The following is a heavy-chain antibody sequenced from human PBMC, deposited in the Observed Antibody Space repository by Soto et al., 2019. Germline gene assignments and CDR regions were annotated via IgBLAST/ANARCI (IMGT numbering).Heavy chain of an antibody. CDR3: VKDGSSGWPYYYGMDV. CDR1: GFTFSSYG. Sequence: GGSLRLSCAASGFTFSSYGMHWVRQAPGKGLEWVAVISYDGSNKYYADSVRGRFTISRDNSKNTLYLQMSSLRAEDTAVYYCVKDGSSGWPYYYGMDVWGQGTTVTVSS. CDR2: ISYDGSNK. V-gene: IGHV3-30*18. J-gene: IGHJ6*02. D-gene: IGHD6-19*01.